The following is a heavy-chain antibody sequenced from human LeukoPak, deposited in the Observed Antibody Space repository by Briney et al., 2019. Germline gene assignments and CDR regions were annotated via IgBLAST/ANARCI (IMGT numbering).Heavy chain of an antibody. Sequence: SETLSLTCTVSGGSISSHYWSWIRQPPGKGLEWIGYIYYSGSTNYNPSFKSRVTISVDTSKNQFSLKLSSVTAADTAVYYCARDVDSRAWFDPWGQGTLVTVSS. CDR2: IYYSGST. CDR1: GGSISSHY. CDR3: ARDVDSRAWFDP. J-gene: IGHJ5*02. D-gene: IGHD2-21*01. V-gene: IGHV4-59*11.